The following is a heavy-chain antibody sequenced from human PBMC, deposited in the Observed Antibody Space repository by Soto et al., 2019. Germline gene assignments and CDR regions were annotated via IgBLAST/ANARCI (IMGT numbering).Heavy chain of an antibody. V-gene: IGHV3-30*18. D-gene: IGHD3-22*01. CDR2: ISYDGSNK. Sequence: GGSLRLSCAASGFTFSSYGMHWVRQAPGKGLEWVAVISYDGSNKYYADSVKGRFTISRDNSKNTLYLQMNSLRAEDTAVYYCAKVHYYDSSGYYYLEYYFDYWGQGTLVTVSS. CDR1: GFTFSSYG. J-gene: IGHJ4*02. CDR3: AKVHYYDSSGYYYLEYYFDY.